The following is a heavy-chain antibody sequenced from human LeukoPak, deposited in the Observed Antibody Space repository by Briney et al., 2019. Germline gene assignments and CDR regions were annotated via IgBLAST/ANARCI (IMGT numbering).Heavy chain of an antibody. V-gene: IGHV1-18*01. CDR2: ISAYNGNT. D-gene: IGHD3-10*01. J-gene: IGHJ5*02. CDR1: GYTLTSYG. Sequence: ASVKVSCKASGYTLTSYGISWVRQAPGQGLEWMGWISAYNGNTNYAQKLQGRVTMTTDTSTSTAYMELRSLRSDDTAVYYCARDTHDSGSYWAPGNWFDPWGQGTLVTVSS. CDR3: ARDTHDSGSYWAPGNWFDP.